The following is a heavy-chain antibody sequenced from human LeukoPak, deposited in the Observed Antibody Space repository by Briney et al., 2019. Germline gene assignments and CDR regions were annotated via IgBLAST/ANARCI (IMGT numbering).Heavy chain of an antibody. CDR2: ISGSGGST. V-gene: IGHV3-23*01. D-gene: IGHD3-22*01. Sequence: PGGSLRLSCAASGFTFSSYAMSWVRQAPGKGLEWVSAISGSGGSTYYADSVKDRFTISRDNSKNTLYLQMNSLRVDDTATYYCARDGGVNAVWLADDAFDIWGQGTLLTVSS. CDR1: GFTFSSYA. J-gene: IGHJ3*02. CDR3: ARDGGVNAVWLADDAFDI.